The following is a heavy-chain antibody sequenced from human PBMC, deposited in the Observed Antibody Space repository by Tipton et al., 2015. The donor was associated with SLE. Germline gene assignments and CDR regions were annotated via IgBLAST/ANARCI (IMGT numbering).Heavy chain of an antibody. J-gene: IGHJ4*02. CDR2: INTYNGGT. Sequence: QSGAEVKKPGASVKVSCKASGYTFTGYYMHWVRQAPGQGLEWMGWINTYNGGTNYAQKFQGRVTMTRDTSTSTAYMELSRLRSDETAGYYCAGWKAAHRGCFDDWGQGTMVTVSS. V-gene: IGHV1-2*02. D-gene: IGHD1-1*01. CDR3: AGWKAAHRGCFDD. CDR1: GYTFTGYY.